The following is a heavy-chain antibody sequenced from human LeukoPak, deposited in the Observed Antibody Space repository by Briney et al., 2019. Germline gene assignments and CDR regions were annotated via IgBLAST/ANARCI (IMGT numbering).Heavy chain of an antibody. CDR3: ARPYCGGDCYSLDY. CDR2: IIPILGIA. D-gene: IGHD2-21*02. J-gene: IGHJ4*02. Sequence: ASVKVSCKASGDTFSSYAISWVRQAPGQGLEWMGRIIPILGIANYAQKFQGRVTITADKSTSTAYMELSSLRSEDTAVYYCARPYCGGDCYSLDYWGQGTLVTVSS. V-gene: IGHV1-69*04. CDR1: GDTFSSYA.